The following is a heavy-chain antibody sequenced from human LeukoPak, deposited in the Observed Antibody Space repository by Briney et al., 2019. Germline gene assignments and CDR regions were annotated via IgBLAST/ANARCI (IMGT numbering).Heavy chain of an antibody. D-gene: IGHD3-9*01. CDR3: ARDSSRRPQKYDIATSFSTEN. J-gene: IGHJ4*02. V-gene: IGHV1-2*02. Sequence: ASVKVSCKTSGYTFTDYYIHWVRQAPGQGLESMGWINPKIGGTNYAPRFQGRVSMTSDTSITTAYMQLRRVTSDDTAVYYCARDSSRRPQKYDIATSFSTENWGQGTLVAVSS. CDR2: INPKIGGT. CDR1: GYTFTDYY.